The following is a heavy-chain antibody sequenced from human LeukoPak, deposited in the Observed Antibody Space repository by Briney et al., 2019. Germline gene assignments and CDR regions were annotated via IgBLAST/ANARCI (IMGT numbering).Heavy chain of an antibody. Sequence: SETLSLTCAVYGGSFSGYYWSWIRQPPGKGLEGIGEINHSGSTNYNPSLKSRVTLSLDTSKNQLSLHLSLVTAGDTAVYYCARTLRESYYDFWSGYSTLDYWGQGTLVTVSS. D-gene: IGHD3-3*01. V-gene: IGHV4-34*01. CDR3: ARTLRESYYDFWSGYSTLDY. CDR2: INHSGST. J-gene: IGHJ4*02. CDR1: GGSFSGYY.